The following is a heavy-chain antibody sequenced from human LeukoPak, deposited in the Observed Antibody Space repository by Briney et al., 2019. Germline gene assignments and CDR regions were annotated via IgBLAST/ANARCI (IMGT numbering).Heavy chain of an antibody. D-gene: IGHD5-24*01. V-gene: IGHV3-53*01. CDR2: IYSGGST. CDR3: AKEMATIRAFDF. J-gene: IGHJ3*01. Sequence: GGSLRLSCAASGFSISSNYMSWVRQAPGKGLEWVSAIYSGGSTYYADSVKGRFTISRDNSKNTLYLQMNSLRAEDTAVYYCAKEMATIRAFDFWGQGTMVTVS. CDR1: GFSISSNY.